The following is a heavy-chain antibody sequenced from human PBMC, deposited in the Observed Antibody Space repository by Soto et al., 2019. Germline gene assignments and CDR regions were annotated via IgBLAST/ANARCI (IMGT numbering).Heavy chain of an antibody. CDR3: AKGWREVEGFYYYGLDV. V-gene: IGHV3-23*01. D-gene: IGHD1-26*01. CDR1: GFTFSTYA. Sequence: GGSLRLSCEASGFTFSTYAMSWVRQTPGKGLEWVSAITGSGATTYYGDSVKGRFTVSRDNSKDTLYLQMNSLRAEDTALYYCAKGWREVEGFYYYGLDVWGQGTTVTVSS. J-gene: IGHJ6*02. CDR2: ITGSGATT.